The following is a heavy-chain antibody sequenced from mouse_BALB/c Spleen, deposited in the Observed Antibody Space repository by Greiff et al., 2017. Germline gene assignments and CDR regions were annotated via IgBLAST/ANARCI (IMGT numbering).Heavy chain of an antibody. Sequence: EVQLQQSGAELVRSGASVKLSCTASGFNIKDYYMHWVKQRPEQGLEWIGWIDPENGDTEYAPKFQGKATMTADTSSNTAYLQLSSLTSEATAVYYCNAWGGNYWFAYWGQGTLVTVSA. J-gene: IGHJ3*01. CDR1: GFNIKDYY. CDR2: IDPENGDT. D-gene: IGHD2-1*01. V-gene: IGHV14-4*02. CDR3: NAWGGNYWFAY.